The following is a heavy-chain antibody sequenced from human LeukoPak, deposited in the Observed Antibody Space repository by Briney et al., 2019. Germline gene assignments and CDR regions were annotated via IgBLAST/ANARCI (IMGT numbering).Heavy chain of an antibody. Sequence: PGGSLRLSCAASGFTFDDFAMHWVRQAPGKGLEWVSTISWNSGSIGYADSVKGRFTISRDNAKNFLYLQMNSLRPEDTALYYCAKDLRPYCSGGSCFSPFDYWGQGTLVTVSS. CDR2: ISWNSGSI. CDR3: AKDLRPYCSGGSCFSPFDY. CDR1: GFTFDDFA. J-gene: IGHJ4*02. V-gene: IGHV3-9*01. D-gene: IGHD2-15*01.